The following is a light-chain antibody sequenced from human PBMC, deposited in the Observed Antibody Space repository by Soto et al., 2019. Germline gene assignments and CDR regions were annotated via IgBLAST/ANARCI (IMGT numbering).Light chain of an antibody. CDR1: QSLEHSDGNTY. J-gene: IGKJ2*01. CDR2: KVS. V-gene: IGKV2-24*01. Sequence: DVVLTQTPLSLPVTLGQPASISCRSSQSLEHSDGNTYLSWLHQRPGQPPRLLIYKVSHRFSGVPDRFSGGGAGTDFTLKISRVEAEDVGIYYCMQATQYRPYTFGQGTKLEIK. CDR3: MQATQYRPYT.